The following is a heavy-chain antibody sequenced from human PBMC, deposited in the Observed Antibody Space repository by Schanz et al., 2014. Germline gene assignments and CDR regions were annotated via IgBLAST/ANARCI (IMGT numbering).Heavy chain of an antibody. Sequence: EVQLVESGGGLVKPGGSLRLSCVVSGFTVSSDHMSWVRQAPGKGLEWVSAISGSGGSTYYADSVKGRFTISRDNSKNTLYLQMNSLSADDTAVFYCAKGMGYCSGGTCYDYYYYGLDVWGQGTTVTVSS. CDR3: AKGMGYCSGGTCYDYYYYGLDV. V-gene: IGHV3-23*04. CDR1: GFTVSSDH. D-gene: IGHD2-15*01. J-gene: IGHJ6*02. CDR2: ISGSGGST.